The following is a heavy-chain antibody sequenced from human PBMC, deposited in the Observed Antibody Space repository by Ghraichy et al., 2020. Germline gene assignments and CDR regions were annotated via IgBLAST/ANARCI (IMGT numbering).Heavy chain of an antibody. D-gene: IGHD3-22*01. Sequence: GGSLRLSCAASGFTFSSYWMSWVRQAPGKGLEWVANIKQDGGEKYYVDSVKGRFTISRDNAKNSLYLQMNSLRAEDTAVYYCARDSSGYYYEKHGMDVWGQGTTVTVSS. CDR1: GFTFSSYW. CDR2: IKQDGGEK. CDR3: ARDSSGYYYEKHGMDV. V-gene: IGHV3-7*03. J-gene: IGHJ6*02.